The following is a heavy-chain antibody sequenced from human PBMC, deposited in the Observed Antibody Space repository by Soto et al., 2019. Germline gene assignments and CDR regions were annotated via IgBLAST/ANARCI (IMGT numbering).Heavy chain of an antibody. Sequence: ASVKVSCKASGYTFTSYAMHWVRQAPGQRLEWMGWINAGNGNTKYSQKSQGRVTITRDTSASTAYMELSSLRSEDTAVYYCARGSGPMIEWHWGQGTLVTVSS. CDR3: ARGSGPMIEWH. CDR1: GYTFTSYA. CDR2: INAGNGNT. J-gene: IGHJ4*02. V-gene: IGHV1-3*01. D-gene: IGHD3-22*01.